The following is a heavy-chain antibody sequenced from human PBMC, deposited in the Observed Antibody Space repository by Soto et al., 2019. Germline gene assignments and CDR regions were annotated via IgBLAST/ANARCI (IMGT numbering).Heavy chain of an antibody. D-gene: IGHD1-26*01. J-gene: IGHJ5*02. CDR2: ISIGGDKT. CDR1: GFSFSSYS. CDR3: AKWDCYGDH. Sequence: EVQLLESGGDLVQPGGSLRLSCAASGFSFSSYSFTWVRQAPGKGLEWVAGISIGGDKTWHADSVKGRFTISRDNSKNTVYLQMKSLRVDDTAVYYCAKWDCYGDHWGKGTLVTVSS. V-gene: IGHV3-23*01.